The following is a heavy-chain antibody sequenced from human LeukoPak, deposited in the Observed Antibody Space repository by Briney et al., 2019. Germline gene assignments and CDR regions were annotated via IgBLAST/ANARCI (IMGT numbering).Heavy chain of an antibody. V-gene: IGHV3-11*04. J-gene: IGHJ4*02. CDR3: AKDLYDSSGYYPFDY. CDR2: ISSSGSTI. Sequence: GGSLRLSCAASGFTFSDYYMSWIRQAPGKGLEWVSYISSSGSTIYYADSVKGRFTISRDNSKNTLYLQMNSLRAEDTAVYYCAKDLYDSSGYYPFDYWGQGTLVTVSS. D-gene: IGHD3-22*01. CDR1: GFTFSDYY.